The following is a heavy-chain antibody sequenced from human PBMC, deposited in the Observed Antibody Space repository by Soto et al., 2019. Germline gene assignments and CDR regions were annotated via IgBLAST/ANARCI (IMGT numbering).Heavy chain of an antibody. Sequence: GGSLRLSCAASGFTFSSYWMHWVRQAPGKGLVWVSRINSDGSSTSYADPVKGRFTISRDNAKNTLYLQMNSLRAEDTAVYYCARDLPYSSSWYYYYGMDVWGQGTTVTVSS. CDR3: ARDLPYSSSWYYYYGMDV. V-gene: IGHV3-74*01. J-gene: IGHJ6*02. CDR2: INSDGSST. D-gene: IGHD6-13*01. CDR1: GFTFSSYW.